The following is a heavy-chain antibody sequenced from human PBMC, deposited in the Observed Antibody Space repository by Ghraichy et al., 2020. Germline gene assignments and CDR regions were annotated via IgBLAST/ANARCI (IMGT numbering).Heavy chain of an antibody. CDR3: AKDGPYYDSSGYYRVDAFDI. V-gene: IGHV3-23*01. Sequence: GESLNISCAASGFTFSSYAMSWVRQAPGKGLEWVSAISGSGGSTYYADSVKGRFTISRDNSKNTLYLQMNSLRAEDTAVYYCAKDGPYYDSSGYYRVDAFDIWGQGTMVTVSS. D-gene: IGHD3-22*01. CDR1: GFTFSSYA. CDR2: ISGSGGST. J-gene: IGHJ3*02.